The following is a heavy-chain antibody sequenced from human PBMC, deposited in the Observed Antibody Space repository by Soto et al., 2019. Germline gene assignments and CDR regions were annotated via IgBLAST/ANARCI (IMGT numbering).Heavy chain of an antibody. D-gene: IGHD2-2*01. CDR2: IYYSGST. Sequence: SEILSLTCTVSGGSISSYYWSCIRQPPGKGLEWIGYIYYSGSTNYNPSLKSRVTISVDTSKNQFSLKLSSVTAADTAVYYCAXEAHDCSSTSCYVDYWGQGTLVTVSS. CDR1: GGSISSYY. J-gene: IGHJ4*02. V-gene: IGHV4-59*01. CDR3: AXEAHDCSSTSCYVDY.